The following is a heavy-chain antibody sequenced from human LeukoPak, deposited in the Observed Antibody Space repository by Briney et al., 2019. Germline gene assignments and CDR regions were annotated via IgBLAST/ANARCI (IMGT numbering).Heavy chain of an antibody. V-gene: IGHV1-69*13. CDR1: GGTFSSYA. CDR2: IIPIFGTA. Sequence: SVKVSCKASGGTFSSYAISWVRQAPGQGLEWMGGIIPIFGTANYAQRFQGRVTITADESTTTAYMELSSLRLEDTAVYYCARSDVYGSRSYVFDYWGQGTLVTVSS. J-gene: IGHJ4*02. CDR3: ARSDVYGSRSYVFDY. D-gene: IGHD3-10*01.